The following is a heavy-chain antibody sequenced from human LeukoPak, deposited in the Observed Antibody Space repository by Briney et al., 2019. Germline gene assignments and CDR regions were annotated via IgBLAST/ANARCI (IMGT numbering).Heavy chain of an antibody. V-gene: IGHV3-23*01. CDR1: GFTFSSYA. CDR2: ISGSGGST. CDR3: AKDQMVTTSSYDY. Sequence: QSGGSLRLSCAASGFTFSSYAMSWVRQAPGKGLEWVSAISGSGGSTYYADSVKGRFTISRDNSKNTLYLQMNSLRAEDTAVYYCAKDQMVTTSSYDYWGQRTLVTVSS. D-gene: IGHD4-17*01. J-gene: IGHJ4*02.